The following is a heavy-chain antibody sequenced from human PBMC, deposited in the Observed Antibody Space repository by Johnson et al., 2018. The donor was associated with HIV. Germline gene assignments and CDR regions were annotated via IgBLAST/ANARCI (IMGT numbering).Heavy chain of an antibody. CDR2: IPYDGSNQ. CDR3: AKSSSATYYGDAFDM. D-gene: IGHD3-10*01. V-gene: IGHV3-30*18. J-gene: IGHJ3*02. CDR1: GFTFSSYG. Sequence: QVQLVEFGGGVVQPGRSLRLSCAASGFTFSSYGMHWVRQAPGQGLEWVAVIPYDGSNQYYADSVPCRFTIYRDNSDKTLSLQMNSLRPEDTAGYYCAKSSSATYYGDAFDMWGQGTIVTVSS.